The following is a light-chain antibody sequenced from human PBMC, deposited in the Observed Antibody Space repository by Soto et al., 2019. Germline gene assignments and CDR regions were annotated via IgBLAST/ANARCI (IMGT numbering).Light chain of an antibody. V-gene: IGKV3-11*01. CDR1: QSVNSY. Sequence: EIVLTQSPATLSLSPGERATLSCRASQSVNSYLAWYQHKPGQSPRLLIYDASIRATGIPARFSGSGSGTDFTFTISSLQPEDIATYYCQQYDNLVTFGGGTKVDIK. J-gene: IGKJ4*01. CDR2: DAS. CDR3: QQYDNLVT.